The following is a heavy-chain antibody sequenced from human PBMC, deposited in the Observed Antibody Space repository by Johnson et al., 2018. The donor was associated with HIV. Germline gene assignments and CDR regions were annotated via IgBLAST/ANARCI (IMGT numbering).Heavy chain of an antibody. CDR1: GFTFNDHW. Sequence: VLLVESGGGLVQPGGSLRLSCGASGFTFNDHWMQWVRQAPGQGLVWVSRINGDGSRTSYADSVKGRFTIARDNAKNTLFLEMKSLRAEETAVYYCVRTSCTGARCLGYDPFEVWGQGTMVTVSS. CDR2: INGDGSRT. CDR3: VRTSCTGARCLGYDPFEV. D-gene: IGHD3-16*01. J-gene: IGHJ3*01. V-gene: IGHV3-74*02.